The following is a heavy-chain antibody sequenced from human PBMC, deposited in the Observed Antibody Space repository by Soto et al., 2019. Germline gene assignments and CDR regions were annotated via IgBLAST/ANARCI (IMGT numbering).Heavy chain of an antibody. CDR1: GFTFRSSW. Sequence: EVQLVESGGGLVQPGGSLRLSCAASGFTFRSSWMYWVLQTPGKGPVWVSCINGDGSVIYYADSVKGRFTISRDNARDTLYLQMNSLTTEDSAVYYCVRDIRWGQGTLVSVSS. CDR3: VRDIR. V-gene: IGHV3-74*01. J-gene: IGHJ4*02. CDR2: INGDGSVI.